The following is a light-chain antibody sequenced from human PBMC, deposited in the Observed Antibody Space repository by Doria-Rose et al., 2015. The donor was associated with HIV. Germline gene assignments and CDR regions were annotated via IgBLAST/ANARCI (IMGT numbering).Light chain of an antibody. V-gene: IGKV1-5*03. CDR3: QQYHNYPWT. CDR2: EAS. J-gene: IGKJ1*01. Sequence: TQSPSTLSASVGDRVTITCRASQSISSWLAWYQQKPGKAPKLLIYEASTLQSGVPSRFSGIGSGTEFTLTISSLQPDDFATYYCQQYHNYPWTFGQGTKVEIK. CDR1: QSISSW.